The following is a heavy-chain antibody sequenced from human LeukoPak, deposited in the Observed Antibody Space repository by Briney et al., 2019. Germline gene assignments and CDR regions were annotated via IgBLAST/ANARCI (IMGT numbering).Heavy chain of an antibody. CDR3: ARVQRLMITFGGVMSYNWFDP. CDR2: MNPNSGNT. Sequence: ASVKVSCKASGYTFTSYDINWVRQATGQGLEWMGWMNPNSGNTGYAQKFQGRVTMTRNTSISTAYMELSSLRSEDTAVYYCARVQRLMITFGGVMSYNWFDPWGQGTLVTVSS. V-gene: IGHV1-8*01. D-gene: IGHD3-16*01. J-gene: IGHJ5*02. CDR1: GYTFTSYD.